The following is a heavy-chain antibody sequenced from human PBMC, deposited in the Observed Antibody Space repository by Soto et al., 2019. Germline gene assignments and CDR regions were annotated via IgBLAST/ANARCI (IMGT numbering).Heavy chain of an antibody. CDR1: GFTFSSYW. J-gene: IGHJ4*02. Sequence: EVQLVESGGGLVQPGGSLRLSCAASGFTFSSYWMHWVRQAPGKGLVWVSRVNSDGSSTSYADSVKGRFTISRDNAKNTLYLQMNSLRAEDTAVYYCARDIGGELLFDYWGQGTLVTVSS. V-gene: IGHV3-74*01. CDR2: VNSDGSST. D-gene: IGHD1-26*01. CDR3: ARDIGGELLFDY.